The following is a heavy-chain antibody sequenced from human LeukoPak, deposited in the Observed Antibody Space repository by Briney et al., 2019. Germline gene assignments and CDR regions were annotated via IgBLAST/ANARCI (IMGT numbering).Heavy chain of an antibody. CDR3: AGGSDGDYVPDAFDI. D-gene: IGHD4-17*01. V-gene: IGHV3-21*01. Sequence: PGGSLRLSCAASGFTFSSYSMNWVRQAPGKGLEWVSSISSGSSYIYYADSVKGRFTISRDNAKNSLYLQMNSLRAEDTAVYYCAGGSDGDYVPDAFDIWGQGTMVTVSS. J-gene: IGHJ3*02. CDR1: GFTFSSYS. CDR2: ISSGSSYI.